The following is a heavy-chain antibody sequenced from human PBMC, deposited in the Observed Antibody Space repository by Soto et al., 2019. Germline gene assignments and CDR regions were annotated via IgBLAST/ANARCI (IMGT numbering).Heavy chain of an antibody. V-gene: IGHV3-7*01. CDR2: IKQDGSEK. CDR1: GFTFSSYW. D-gene: IGHD3-3*01. CDR3: ARDSPIFGVVIPRYYFDY. Sequence: EVQLLESGGGLVQPGGSLRLSCAASGFTFSSYWMSWVRQAPGKGLEWVANIKQDGSEKYYVDSVKGRFTISRDNAKNSLYLQMNSLRAEDTAVYYCARDSPIFGVVIPRYYFDYWGQGTLVTVSS. J-gene: IGHJ4*02.